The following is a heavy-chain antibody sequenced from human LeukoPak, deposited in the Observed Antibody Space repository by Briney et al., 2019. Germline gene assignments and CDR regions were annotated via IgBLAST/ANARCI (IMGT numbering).Heavy chain of an antibody. CDR2: MNPNSGNT. J-gene: IGHJ4*02. V-gene: IGHV1-8*01. CDR3: ARGKRLMVRGVIITYYFDY. D-gene: IGHD3-10*01. Sequence: AASVKVSCKASGYTFTSYDINWVRQATGQGLEWMGWMNPNSGNTGYAQKFQGRVTMTRNTSISTAYMELSSLRSEDTAVYYCARGKRLMVRGVIITYYFDYWGQGTLVTVSS. CDR1: GYTFTSYD.